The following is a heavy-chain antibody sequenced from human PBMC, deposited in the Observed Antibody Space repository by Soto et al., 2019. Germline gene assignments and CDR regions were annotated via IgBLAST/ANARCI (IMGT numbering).Heavy chain of an antibody. D-gene: IGHD7-27*01. CDR1: GFSLSTSGVG. J-gene: IGHJ4*02. CDR2: IYWDDDK. Sequence: QITLKESGPTLVKPTQTLTLTCTFSGFSLSTSGVGVGWIRQPPGKALEWLALIYWDDDKRYSPSLKSRLIITQDTSKNQVVLTMTNMDPVDTATYYCAHSLIPNWGSRGAFDYWGQGTLVTVSS. V-gene: IGHV2-5*02. CDR3: AHSLIPNWGSRGAFDY.